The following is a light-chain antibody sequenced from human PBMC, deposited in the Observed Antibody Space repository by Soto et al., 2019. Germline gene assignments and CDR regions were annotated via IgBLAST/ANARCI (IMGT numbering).Light chain of an antibody. Sequence: QPVLTQPPSVSGAPGLRVTISCTGSSSNIGAGYDVHWYQQLPGTAPKLLIYGNSNRPSGVPDRFSGSKSGTSASLAITGLQAEDEADYYCQSYDSSLSGYVFGTGTQLTVL. CDR1: SSNIGAGYD. J-gene: IGLJ1*01. CDR2: GNS. CDR3: QSYDSSLSGYV. V-gene: IGLV1-40*01.